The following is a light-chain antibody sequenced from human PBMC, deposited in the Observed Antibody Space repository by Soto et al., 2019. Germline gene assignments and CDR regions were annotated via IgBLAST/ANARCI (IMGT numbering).Light chain of an antibody. V-gene: IGLV2-23*01. Sequence: QSALTQPASVSGSPGQSITISCTGTSSDVGSYDLVSWYQQHPGKAPNLIIYEDNKRPSGVSNRFSGSKSGNTASLTISGLQAEDEADYYCCSYAGSSAVLFGGGTKLTVL. CDR1: SSDVGSYDL. CDR2: EDN. CDR3: CSYAGSSAVL. J-gene: IGLJ2*01.